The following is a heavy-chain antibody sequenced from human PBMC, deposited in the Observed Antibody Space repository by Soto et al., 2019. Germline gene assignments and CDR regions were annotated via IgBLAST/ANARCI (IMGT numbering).Heavy chain of an antibody. V-gene: IGHV3-30-3*01. J-gene: IGHJ5*02. Sequence: HPGGSLRLSCAASGFTFSSYAMHWVRQAPGKGLEWVAVISYDGSNKYYADSVKGRFTISRDNSKNTLYLQMNSLRAEDTAVYYCARDRLDYYDSSGFDPWGQGTLVTSPQ. CDR2: ISYDGSNK. CDR1: GFTFSSYA. D-gene: IGHD3-22*01. CDR3: ARDRLDYYDSSGFDP.